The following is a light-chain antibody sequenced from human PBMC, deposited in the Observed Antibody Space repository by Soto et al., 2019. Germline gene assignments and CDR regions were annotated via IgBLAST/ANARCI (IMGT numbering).Light chain of an antibody. Sequence: TQSPSTLSAFIGAKVTLTGLASQIVSSSYFAWYQQKPGQAPRLLIYGASTRATGIPDRFSGSGSGTDFALTISRLEPEDFAVYYCQQRNNWPPGITFGQGTRLEIK. V-gene: IGKV3D-20*02. J-gene: IGKJ5*01. CDR3: QQRNNWPPGIT. CDR1: QIVSSSY. CDR2: GAS.